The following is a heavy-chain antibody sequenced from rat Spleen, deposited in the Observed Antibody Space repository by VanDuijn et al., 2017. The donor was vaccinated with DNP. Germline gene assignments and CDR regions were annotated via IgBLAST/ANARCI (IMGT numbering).Heavy chain of an antibody. D-gene: IGHD1-3*01. J-gene: IGHJ3*01. Sequence: EVQLQESGPGLVKPSQPLSLTCSVTGYSITSHYWGWIRKFPGIKMEWMGYISYSGSTSFNPSLKSRISITRDTSKNQFFLQLNSVTTEDTATYYCARWSRYFDYWGQGTLVTVSS. CDR1: GYSITSHY. CDR3: ARWSRYFDY. V-gene: IGHV3-1*01. CDR2: ISYSGST.